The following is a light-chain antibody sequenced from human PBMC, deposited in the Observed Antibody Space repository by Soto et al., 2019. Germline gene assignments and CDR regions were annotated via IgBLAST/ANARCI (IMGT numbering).Light chain of an antibody. J-gene: IGKJ5*01. V-gene: IGKV3-15*01. Sequence: EVVMTQSPATLSVSPGERATLSCRASQSVTGNLAWYQQKPGQAPRLLIYGASTRATGIPARFSGSGSGTECTLTISSLQSEDFAVYYCQQYHDWPPVTFAQGTRLEIK. CDR2: GAS. CDR1: QSVTGN. CDR3: QQYHDWPPVT.